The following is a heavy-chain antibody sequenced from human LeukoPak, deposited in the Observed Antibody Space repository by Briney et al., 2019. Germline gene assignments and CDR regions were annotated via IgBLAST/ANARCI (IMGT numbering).Heavy chain of an antibody. D-gene: IGHD3-22*01. J-gene: IGHJ5*02. CDR1: GYTFTSYG. CDR2: ISAYNGNT. V-gene: IGHV1-18*01. Sequence: GASVKVSCKASGYTFTSYGISWVRQAPGQGLEWMGWISAYNGNTNYGQKLQGRVTMTTDTSTRSAYLELRSLRSDDTAVYYCARSRVRYYDSSGYYPMDWFDPWGQGTLVTVSS. CDR3: ARSRVRYYDSSGYYPMDWFDP.